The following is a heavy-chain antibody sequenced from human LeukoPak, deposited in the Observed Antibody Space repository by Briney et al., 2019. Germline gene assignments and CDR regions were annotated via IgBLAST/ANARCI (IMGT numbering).Heavy chain of an antibody. V-gene: IGHV1-24*01. CDR1: GYTLTELS. J-gene: IGHJ5*02. Sequence: ASVTVSCKVSGYTLTELSMHWVRQAPGKGLEWMGGFDPEDGETIYAQKFQGRVTMTEDTSTDTAYMELSSLRSEDTAVYYCATQGGSGWYNWFDPWGQGTLVTVSS. CDR2: FDPEDGET. D-gene: IGHD6-19*01. CDR3: ATQGGSGWYNWFDP.